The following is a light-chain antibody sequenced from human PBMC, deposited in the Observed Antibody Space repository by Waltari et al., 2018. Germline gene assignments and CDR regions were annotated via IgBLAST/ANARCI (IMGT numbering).Light chain of an antibody. Sequence: EIVLTQSPATLFLSPGERAILSCRASQSIGSYLAWYQQKPGQAPRLLSYDVSNRATGSPARFSGSGSGTDFTLTISSLEPEDFAVYYCQRRSSWPLFGGGTKVEIK. CDR2: DVS. J-gene: IGKJ4*01. CDR3: QRRSSWPL. CDR1: QSIGSY. V-gene: IGKV3-11*01.